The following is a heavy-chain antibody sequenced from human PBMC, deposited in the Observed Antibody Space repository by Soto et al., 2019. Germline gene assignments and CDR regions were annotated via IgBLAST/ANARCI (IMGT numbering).Heavy chain of an antibody. J-gene: IGHJ6*02. CDR1: SGSMSSYY. V-gene: IGHV4-59*12. Sequence: PSETLSLTCTVSSGSMSSYYWSWVRQPPGKGLEWIGYIYYSGTICYNPSLKSRVIISVDTSKKQFSLKLSSVTAADTAVYYCARGFKAAAGGGRNRYYYYGMDVWGQGTTVTVSS. D-gene: IGHD6-13*01. CDR3: ARGFKAAAGGGRNRYYYYGMDV. CDR2: IYYSGTI.